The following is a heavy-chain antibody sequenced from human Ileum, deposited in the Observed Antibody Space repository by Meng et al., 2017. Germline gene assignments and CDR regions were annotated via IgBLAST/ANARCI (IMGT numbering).Heavy chain of an antibody. J-gene: IGHJ4*02. CDR1: GASFTGYS. CDR3: AREGSWFGADY. CDR2: VNHDGGT. Sequence: QGQLQQGGPGLLKPSETLSLTCTVYGASFTGYSWTWIRQSPGKGLEWIGEVNHDGGTNYSPSLKSRVIISIDTSKNQFSLKLTAVTATDAAVYYCAREGSWFGADYWGQGTLVTVSS. V-gene: IGHV4-34*02. D-gene: IGHD3-10*01.